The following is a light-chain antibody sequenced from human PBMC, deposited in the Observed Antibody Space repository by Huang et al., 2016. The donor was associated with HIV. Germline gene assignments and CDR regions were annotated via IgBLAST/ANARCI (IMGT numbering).Light chain of an antibody. CDR1: KNVNAN. V-gene: IGKV3-15*01. CDR2: GSS. J-gene: IGKJ4*01. CDR3: QQYNNWLLS. Sequence: EIVMTQSPATLSLSPVERATLSYRANKNVNANLAWYQQKFGQAPRLLINGSSTRASGIPARVSGSGSGTDFTLTISSLQSEDVALYFCQQYNNWLLSFGGGTKVDI.